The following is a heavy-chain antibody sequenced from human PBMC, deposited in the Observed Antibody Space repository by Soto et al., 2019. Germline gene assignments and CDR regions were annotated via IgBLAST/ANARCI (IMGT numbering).Heavy chain of an antibody. D-gene: IGHD3-10*01. Sequence: GSLRLSCSTSGFTFSSFWMNWVRQAPGKGLMWVSHISPDGSNKGYADSVKGRFTISRDDAKDTLYLQMNSLRDEDTAIYYCVRDGESVLPYDYWGQGTLVTVSS. CDR2: ISPDGSNK. CDR1: GFTFSSFW. V-gene: IGHV3-74*01. J-gene: IGHJ4*02. CDR3: VRDGESVLPYDY.